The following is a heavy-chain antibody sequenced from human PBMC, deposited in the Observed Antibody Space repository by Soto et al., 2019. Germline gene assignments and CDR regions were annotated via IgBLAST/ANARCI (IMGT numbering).Heavy chain of an antibody. D-gene: IGHD2-15*01. CDR2: INPDNGNT. J-gene: IGHJ5*02. CDR3: ARGIATGQLDP. V-gene: IGHV1-3*01. CDR1: GYTFTRYT. Sequence: ASVKVSCKASGYTFTRYTMNWVRQAPGQRPEWMGWINPDNGNTKSSQKFRDRVIITRDTSASTAYMDLSSLRSEDTAVYYCARGIATGQLDPWGQGTLVTVSS.